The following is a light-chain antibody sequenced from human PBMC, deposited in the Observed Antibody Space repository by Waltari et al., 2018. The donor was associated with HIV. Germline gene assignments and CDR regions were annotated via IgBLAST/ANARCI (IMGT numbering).Light chain of an antibody. Sequence: QSALTPPASVSESPGKWITIPCTGSRRDVGSYRYVSWYQQHPGKSPKLMIYEVRNRPAGVSHRSSASKAGNTASLTISGLQPEDEADYYCNSYTSISTWVFGGGTKLTVL. V-gene: IGLV2-14*01. J-gene: IGLJ3*02. CDR1: RRDVGSYRY. CDR2: EVR. CDR3: NSYTSISTWV.